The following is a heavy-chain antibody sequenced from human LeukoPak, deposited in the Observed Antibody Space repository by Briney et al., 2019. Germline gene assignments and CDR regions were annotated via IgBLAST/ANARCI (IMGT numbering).Heavy chain of an antibody. D-gene: IGHD2-8*01. V-gene: IGHV3-23*01. CDR1: GFIFSNYA. J-gene: IGHJ4*02. CDR2: ISGSGGDT. Sequence: GGSLRLSCAASGFIFSNYAMSWVRQAPGKGLEWVSGISGSGGDTYYADSVKGRFTISRDNSKNTLYLQMNSLRAEDTAVYYCAKDRSCTNNICHGDFDYWGQGTLVTVSS. CDR3: AKDRSCTNNICHGDFDY.